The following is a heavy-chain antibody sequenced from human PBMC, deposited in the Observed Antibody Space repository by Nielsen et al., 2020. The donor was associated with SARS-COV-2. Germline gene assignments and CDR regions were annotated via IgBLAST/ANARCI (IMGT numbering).Heavy chain of an antibody. J-gene: IGHJ4*02. CDR3: ARDLPYSSGWSGDYFDY. V-gene: IGHV3-23*01. Sequence: GESLKISCAASGFTFSSYAMNWVRQAPGKGPEWVSGISGSGGRTYYADSVKGRFTISRDNSENTLYLQMNSLRAEHTAVYYCARDLPYSSGWSGDYFDYWGQGTLVTVSS. CDR1: GFTFSSYA. CDR2: ISGSGGRT. D-gene: IGHD6-19*01.